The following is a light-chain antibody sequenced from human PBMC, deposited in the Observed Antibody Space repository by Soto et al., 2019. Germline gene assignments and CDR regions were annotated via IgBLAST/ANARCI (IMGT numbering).Light chain of an antibody. V-gene: IGKV3-15*01. Sequence: EIVLTQSPATLSVSPGERATLSCRASQSVSSNLAWYHQKPGQAPRLLIYDASTRATGIPARFSGSGSGTEFTLTISILQSEDLAVYYCQQYSNWPPITFGPGTKVDIK. CDR2: DAS. CDR1: QSVSSN. J-gene: IGKJ3*01. CDR3: QQYSNWPPIT.